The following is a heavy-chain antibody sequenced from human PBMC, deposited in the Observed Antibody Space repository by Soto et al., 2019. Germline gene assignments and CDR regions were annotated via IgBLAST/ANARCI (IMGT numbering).Heavy chain of an antibody. CDR2: INPNSGGT. V-gene: IGHV1-2*04. Sequence: ASVKVSFKASGYTFTGYYLHWVRQAPGQGLEWMGWINPNSGGTNYAQKFQGWVTMTRDTSISTAYLELSRLRSDDTAVYYCARSGGTMVRDYYMDVWGKGTTVTVSS. CDR3: ARSGGTMVRDYYMDV. CDR1: GYTFTGYY. J-gene: IGHJ6*03. D-gene: IGHD3-10*01.